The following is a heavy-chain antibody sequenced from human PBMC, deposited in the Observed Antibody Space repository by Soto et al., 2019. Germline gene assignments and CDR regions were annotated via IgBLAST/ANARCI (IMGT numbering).Heavy chain of an antibody. D-gene: IGHD6-13*01. CDR1: GFSFSTYA. CDR2: ISGSGGST. CDR3: TRDASRDSSARGWFDP. V-gene: IGHV3-23*01. Sequence: GGSLRLSCAASGFSFSTYAMNWVRQAPGKGLECVSGISGSGGSTHYADSVKGRFTISRDNAKNSLHLQMNSLRAEDTAVYYCTRDASRDSSARGWFDPWGPGTLVTVSS. J-gene: IGHJ5*02.